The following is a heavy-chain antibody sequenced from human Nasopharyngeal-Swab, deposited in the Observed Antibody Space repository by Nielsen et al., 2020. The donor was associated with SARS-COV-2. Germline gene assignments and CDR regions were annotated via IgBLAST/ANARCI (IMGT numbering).Heavy chain of an antibody. Sequence: PGKGLEWIGEINHSGSTNYNPSLRSRVTISVDTSKNQFSLKLNSVTAADTAVYYCARCITVIQGGPYYYYFGMDVWGQGTTVTVSS. V-gene: IGHV4-34*13. CDR2: INHSGST. J-gene: IGHJ6*02. CDR3: ARCITVIQGGPYYYYFGMDV. D-gene: IGHD3-10*01.